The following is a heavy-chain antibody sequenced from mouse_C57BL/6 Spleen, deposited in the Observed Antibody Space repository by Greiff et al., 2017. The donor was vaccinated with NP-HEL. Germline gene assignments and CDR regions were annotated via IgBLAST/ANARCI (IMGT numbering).Heavy chain of an antibody. J-gene: IGHJ1*03. CDR1: GYTFTSYW. CDR2: IHPNSSST. Sequence: QVQLQQPGAELVKPGASVKLSCKASGYTFTSYWMHWVQQRPGQGLEWIGMIHPNSSSTTYNETFKSKATLTVDKSTSTDYMQLSSLTSEDSAVYYCARSDTPGYFDVWGTGTTVTVSS. V-gene: IGHV1-64*01. CDR3: ARSDTPGYFDV. D-gene: IGHD5-1-1*01.